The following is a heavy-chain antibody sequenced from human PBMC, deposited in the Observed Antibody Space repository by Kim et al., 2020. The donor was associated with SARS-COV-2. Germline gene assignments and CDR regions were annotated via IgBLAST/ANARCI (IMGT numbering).Heavy chain of an antibody. Sequence: GGYLRLSCAASGFTFSSYDMHWVRQATGKGLEWVSAIGTAGDTYYPGSVKGRFTISRENAKNSLYLQMNSLRAGDTAVYYCARAWSPMVRGVMAYFDYWGQGTLVTVSS. J-gene: IGHJ4*02. D-gene: IGHD3-10*01. CDR2: IGTAGDT. V-gene: IGHV3-13*04. CDR1: GFTFSSYD. CDR3: ARAWSPMVRGVMAYFDY.